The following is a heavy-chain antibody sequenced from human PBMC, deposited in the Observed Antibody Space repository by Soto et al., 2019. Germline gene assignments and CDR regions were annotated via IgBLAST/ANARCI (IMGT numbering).Heavy chain of an antibody. CDR2: IYPGDSDT. Sequence: GESLKISCKGSVYTFTNYWIGWVRQMPGKGLEWMGIIYPGDSDTKYNPSFQGQVTISADKSITTTYLRWTSLKASDTAIYYCAAPIFYYGMGVWGQGTTVTVSS. D-gene: IGHD3-10*01. V-gene: IGHV5-51*01. J-gene: IGHJ6*02. CDR3: AAPIFYYGMGV. CDR1: VYTFTNYW.